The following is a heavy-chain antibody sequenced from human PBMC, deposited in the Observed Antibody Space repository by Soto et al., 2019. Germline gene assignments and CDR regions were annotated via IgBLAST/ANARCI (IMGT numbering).Heavy chain of an antibody. J-gene: IGHJ4*02. CDR3: ARVADYGGRQSDY. CDR1: GGSISSGDYY. D-gene: IGHD4-17*01. Sequence: QVQLQESGPGLVKPSQTLSLTCTVSGGSISSGDYYWSWIRQPPGKGLEWIGYIYYSGSTYYNPSLKSRVTISVDTSKNQFSLKLSSVTATDTAVYYCARVADYGGRQSDYWGQGTLVTVSS. V-gene: IGHV4-30-4*01. CDR2: IYYSGST.